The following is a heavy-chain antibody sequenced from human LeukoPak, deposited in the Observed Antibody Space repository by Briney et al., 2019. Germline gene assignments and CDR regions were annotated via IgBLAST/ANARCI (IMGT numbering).Heavy chain of an antibody. CDR2: INIDGSIT. CDR1: GFTFTIHW. Sequence: GGSLRLSCAPSGFTFTIHWMHWVCHVPGKGLVWVSRINIDGSITTYADSVRGRCTISRDNAKNTLYLQMNSLRVEDTAVYYCAREGPGYCSSTSCYPFDSWGQGTLVAVSS. V-gene: IGHV3-74*01. CDR3: AREGPGYCSSTSCYPFDS. J-gene: IGHJ4*02. D-gene: IGHD2-2*01.